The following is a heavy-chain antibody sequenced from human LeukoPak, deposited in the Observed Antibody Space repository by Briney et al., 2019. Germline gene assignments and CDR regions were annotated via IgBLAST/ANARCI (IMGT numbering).Heavy chain of an antibody. D-gene: IGHD3-22*01. V-gene: IGHV1-18*01. CDR1: GYTFTSYG. CDR2: ISAYNGNT. Sequence: GASVKVSCKASGYTFTSYGISWVRQAPGQGLEWMGWISAYNGNTNYAQKLQGRVTMTTDTSTSTAYMELRSLRSDDTAVYYCLSALVNNDSSYDAFDIWGQGTMVTVSS. CDR3: LSALVNNDSSYDAFDI. J-gene: IGHJ3*02.